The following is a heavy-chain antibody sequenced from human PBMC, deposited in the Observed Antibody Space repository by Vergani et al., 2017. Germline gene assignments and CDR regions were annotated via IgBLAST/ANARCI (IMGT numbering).Heavy chain of an antibody. V-gene: IGHV3-30*02. Sequence: QVQLVESGGGVVQPGGSLRLSCAASGFTFSSYGIHWVRQAPGKGLEWVTFIRYDGSDKYYADSVKGRFTISRDNSKNTLYLQMNRLTIEDTAVYYCYYDFWAGYESGDVWGKGTTVTVSS. D-gene: IGHD3-3*01. CDR3: YYDFWAGYESGDV. CDR1: GFTFSSYG. CDR2: IRYDGSDK. J-gene: IGHJ6*04.